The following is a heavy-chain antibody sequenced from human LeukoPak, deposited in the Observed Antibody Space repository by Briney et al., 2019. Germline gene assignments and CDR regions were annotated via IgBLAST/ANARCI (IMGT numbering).Heavy chain of an antibody. V-gene: IGHV3-7*01. J-gene: IGHJ4*02. CDR3: ARDVAYSAFDY. CDR1: GVTFSNSW. Sequence: GGSLRLSCTTSGVTFSNSWMSWVRQAPGKGLEWVATIRPDGSEGYYADSVRGRFTISRDNSKNSFYLQMSSLRAEDTGVFYCARDVAYSAFDYWGQGTLVTVSS. CDR2: IRPDGSEG. D-gene: IGHD2-21*01.